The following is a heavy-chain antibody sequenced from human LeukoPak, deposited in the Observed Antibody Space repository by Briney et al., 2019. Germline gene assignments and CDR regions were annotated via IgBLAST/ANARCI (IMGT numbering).Heavy chain of an antibody. J-gene: IGHJ4*02. CDR1: GFTFSNYW. D-gene: IGHD6-19*01. CDR2: IKEDGSEK. CDR3: ASVGVAGTGPSFDY. V-gene: IGHV3-7*03. Sequence: PGGSLRLSCAASGFTFSNYWMSWVRQAPGKGLEWVANIKEDGSEKYYVDSVKGRFTISRDNSKNTLYLQMNSLRAEDTAVYYCASVGVAGTGPSFDYWGQGTLVTVSS.